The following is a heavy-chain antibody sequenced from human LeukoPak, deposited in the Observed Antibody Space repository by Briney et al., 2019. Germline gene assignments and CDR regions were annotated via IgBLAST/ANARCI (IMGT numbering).Heavy chain of an antibody. J-gene: IGHJ5*02. V-gene: IGHV3-23*01. Sequence: GASVRLSCAASGFMFSSYAMSWVRQAPGKGLEWVSAISGSGGSTYYADSVKGRFTISRDNSKNTLYLQMNSLRAEDTAVYYCAKEAPYYYGSGSYRSNWFDPWGQGTLVTVSS. CDR2: ISGSGGST. CDR3: AKEAPYYYGSGSYRSNWFDP. CDR1: GFMFSSYA. D-gene: IGHD3-10*01.